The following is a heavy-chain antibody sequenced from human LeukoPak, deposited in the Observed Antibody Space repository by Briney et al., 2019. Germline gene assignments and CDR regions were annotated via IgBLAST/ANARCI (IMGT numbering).Heavy chain of an antibody. CDR1: GFTFSRYW. Sequence: GGSLRLSCAASGFTFSRYWMSWVRQAPGRGLEWVANIKHDGSQKYYVDSVKGRFTISRDNAKNSLYLQMNSLRAEDTAVYYCAKGSWSRFDSWGQGTLSPSPQ. CDR3: AKGSWSRFDS. V-gene: IGHV3-7*05. CDR2: IKHDGSQK. J-gene: IGHJ4*02. D-gene: IGHD3-3*01.